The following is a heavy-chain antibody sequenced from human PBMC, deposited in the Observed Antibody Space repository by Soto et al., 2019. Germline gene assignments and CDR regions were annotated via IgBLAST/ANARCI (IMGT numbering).Heavy chain of an antibody. J-gene: IGHJ4*02. V-gene: IGHV4-59*01. Sequence: SETLSLTCTVSGASISSSYWSWIRQSPERGLEWIAYVYHTGATNYNPSLKSRVTISLDTSKGQFSLNLTSLTTADTAVYFCARGGNRYSNVASGVGGFDFWGQGSLVTSPQ. D-gene: IGHD5-12*01. CDR1: GASISSSY. CDR2: VYHTGAT. CDR3: ARGGNRYSNVASGVGGFDF.